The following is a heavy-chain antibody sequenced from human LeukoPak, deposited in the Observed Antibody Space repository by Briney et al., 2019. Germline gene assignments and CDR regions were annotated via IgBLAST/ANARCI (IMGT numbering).Heavy chain of an antibody. D-gene: IGHD2-2*01. V-gene: IGHV1-69*06. CDR2: IIPIFGTA. CDR1: GGTFSSYA. CDR3: AREGYCSSNSCPRRSRYFDY. Sequence: GSSVKVSCKASGGTFSSYAISWVRQAPGQGLEWMGGIIPIFGTANYAQKFQGRVTITADKSTSTAYMELSSLRSEDTAVYYCAREGYCSSNSCPRRSRYFDYWGQGTLVTVSS. J-gene: IGHJ4*02.